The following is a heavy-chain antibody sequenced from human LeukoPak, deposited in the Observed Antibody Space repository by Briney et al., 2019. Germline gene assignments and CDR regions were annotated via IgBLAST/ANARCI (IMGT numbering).Heavy chain of an antibody. Sequence: PGGSLRLSCTASGFTFGDYAMSWFRQAPGKGLEWVAVIWYDGSNKYYADSVKGRFTISRDNSKNTLYLQMNSLRAEDTAVYYCAKARWELLFAAPDYWGQGTLVTVSS. CDR2: IWYDGSNK. V-gene: IGHV3-33*06. J-gene: IGHJ4*02. CDR3: AKARWELLFAAPDY. D-gene: IGHD1-26*01. CDR1: GFTFGDYA.